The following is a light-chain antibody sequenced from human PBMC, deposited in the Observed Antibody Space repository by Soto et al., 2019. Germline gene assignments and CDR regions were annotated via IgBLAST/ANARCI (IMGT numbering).Light chain of an antibody. V-gene: IGLV2-14*02. CDR3: TSYTNSNTYV. J-gene: IGLJ1*01. CDR2: EDD. Sequence: QSALTQPASVSGSPGQSITISCSGVSGDVGNYNLVSWYQQYPGKAPALLIYEDDKRPSGVSNRFSGSKSDSTASLTISGLQAEDEADYYCTSYTNSNTYVFGTGTKVTVL. CDR1: SGDVGNYNL.